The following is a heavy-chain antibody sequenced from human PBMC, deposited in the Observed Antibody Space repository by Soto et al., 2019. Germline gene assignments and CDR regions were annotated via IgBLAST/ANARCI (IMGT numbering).Heavy chain of an antibody. D-gene: IGHD3-22*01. CDR3: ARDYYDSSGYVNWFDP. V-gene: IGHV1-18*01. CDR1: CYTFTSYG. CDR2: ISAYNGNT. J-gene: IGHJ5*02. Sequence: GASVKVSCKASCYTFTSYGISWVRQAPGQGLEWMGWISAYNGNTNYAQKLQGRVTMTTDTSTSTAYMELRSLRSDDTAVYYCARDYYDSSGYVNWFDPWGQGTLVTVSS.